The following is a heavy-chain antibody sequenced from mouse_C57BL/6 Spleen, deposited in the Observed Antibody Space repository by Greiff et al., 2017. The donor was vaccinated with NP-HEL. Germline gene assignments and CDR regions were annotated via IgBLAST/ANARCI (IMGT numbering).Heavy chain of an antibody. J-gene: IGHJ3*01. Sequence: QVQLQQSGAELARPGASVKLSCKASGYTFTSYGISWVKQRTGQGLEWIGEIYPRSGNTYYNEKFKSKATLTVDTSSSTAYMQLSSLTSEDSAVYYCARSSLDSSGYGAWFAYWGQGTLVTVSA. CDR3: ARSSLDSSGYGAWFAY. CDR1: GYTFTSYG. CDR2: IYPRSGNT. D-gene: IGHD3-2*02. V-gene: IGHV1-81*01.